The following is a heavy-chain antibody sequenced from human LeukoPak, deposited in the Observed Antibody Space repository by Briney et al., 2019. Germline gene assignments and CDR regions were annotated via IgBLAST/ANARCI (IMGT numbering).Heavy chain of an antibody. Sequence: PGGSLRLSCAASGFSFSTSWMHWVRQAPGKGLVWVSRINSDGSNTFYADSVKGRFTVSRDNAKNILYLQMNSLIAEDMSVYYCVPLSATPPIWGQGQWSPSLQ. D-gene: IGHD3-16*02. CDR2: INSDGSNT. V-gene: IGHV3-74*01. CDR1: GFSFSTSW. CDR3: VPLSATPPI. J-gene: IGHJ3*02.